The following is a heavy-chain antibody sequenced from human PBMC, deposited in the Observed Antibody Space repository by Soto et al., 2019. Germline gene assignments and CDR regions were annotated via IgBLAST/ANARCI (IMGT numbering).Heavy chain of an antibody. CDR1: GGSISTYY. V-gene: IGHV4-59*01. CDR3: ARVVVQLVVGYWFDP. J-gene: IGHJ5*02. Sequence: PSETLSLTCTVSGGSISTYYCCWVRQPPGKGLEWIGSIYYSGSTNYNPSLKSRVTISVDTSENQFSLKLSSVTAADTAVYYCARVVVQLVVGYWFDPWGQGTPVTV. D-gene: IGHD6-6*01. CDR2: IYYSGST.